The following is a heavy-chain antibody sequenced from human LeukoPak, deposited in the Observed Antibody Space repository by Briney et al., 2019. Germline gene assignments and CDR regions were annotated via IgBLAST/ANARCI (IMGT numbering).Heavy chain of an antibody. J-gene: IGHJ4*02. CDR3: ATIKRGSIYGYFDF. Sequence: SETLSLTCTVSGGSISSHYWSWIRQPPGKGLEWIAYLLDSVNTNDNPSLNSRLTLSADTSKNQFSLRLSSVTAADTAVYYCATIKRGSIYGYFDFWGQGSKVTVSS. D-gene: IGHD5-18*01. CDR2: LLDSVNT. CDR1: GGSISSHY. V-gene: IGHV4-59*11.